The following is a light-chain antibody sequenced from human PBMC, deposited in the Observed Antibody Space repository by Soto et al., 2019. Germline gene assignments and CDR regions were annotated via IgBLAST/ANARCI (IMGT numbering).Light chain of an antibody. CDR2: GSS. V-gene: IGKV3-20*01. J-gene: IGKJ2*01. CDR1: QSVSNNY. CDR3: QQYGSSPPNT. Sequence: EVVLTQSPGTLSLSPGERATLSCRASQSVSNNYLAWYQQKPGQAPRLVIFGSSDRATGIPDRFSGSGSGRAFTLPISRMEPEDVAVYYCQQYGSSPPNTFGQGTKLEIK.